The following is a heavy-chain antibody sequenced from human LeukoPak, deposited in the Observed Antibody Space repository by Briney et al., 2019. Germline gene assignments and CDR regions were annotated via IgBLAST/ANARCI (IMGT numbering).Heavy chain of an antibody. D-gene: IGHD2-8*01. CDR1: GLTFSSHA. Sequence: GGSLRLSCAVSGLTFSSHAMSWVRQAPGKGLEWVSAISGNSGNTYYADSVKGRFTISRDNSKDTLYLQMNSLRVEDTAVYYCANNEWHWGQGTLVTVSS. CDR3: ANNEWH. CDR2: ISGNSGNT. V-gene: IGHV3-23*01. J-gene: IGHJ1*01.